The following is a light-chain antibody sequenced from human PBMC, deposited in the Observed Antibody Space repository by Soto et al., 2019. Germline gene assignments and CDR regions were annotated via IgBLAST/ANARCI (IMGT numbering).Light chain of an antibody. J-gene: IGLJ3*02. CDR2: DVS. V-gene: IGLV2-14*03. Sequence: QSALTQPASVSGSPGQSITISCTGTSSYVGDYNYVSWYQQHPGKAPKLMIYDVSHRPSGVSSRFSGSKSGNTASLTISGLQAEDEADYYCASYTDSTIVMFGGGTKLTVL. CDR3: ASYTDSTIVM. CDR1: SSYVGDYNY.